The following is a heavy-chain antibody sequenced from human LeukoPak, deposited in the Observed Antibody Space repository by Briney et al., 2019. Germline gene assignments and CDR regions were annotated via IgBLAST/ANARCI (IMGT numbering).Heavy chain of an antibody. CDR3: ANAYGDYVFYFDY. D-gene: IGHD4-17*01. CDR1: GFTFSSYA. CDR2: ISGSGGST. J-gene: IGHJ4*02. Sequence: GGSLRLSCAASGFTFSSYAMSWVRQAPGKGLEWVSAISGSGGSTYYADSVKGRFTISRDNSKNTLYLQMNSLRAEDTAVYYCANAYGDYVFYFDYWGQGTLVTVSS. V-gene: IGHV3-23*01.